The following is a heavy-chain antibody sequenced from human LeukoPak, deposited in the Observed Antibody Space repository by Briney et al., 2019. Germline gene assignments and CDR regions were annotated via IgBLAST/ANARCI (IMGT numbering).Heavy chain of an antibody. J-gene: IGHJ4*02. D-gene: IGHD2-2*01. V-gene: IGHV3-30-3*01. CDR2: IPYDGSNK. Sequence: SGGSLRLSCAASGFTFSSYAMHWVRQAPGKGLEWVAVIPYDGSNKYYADSVKGRFTISRDNSKNTLYLQMNSLRAEDTALYYCAKAGAVCSSSSCYANYWGQGTLVTVSS. CDR3: AKAGAVCSSSSCYANY. CDR1: GFTFSSYA.